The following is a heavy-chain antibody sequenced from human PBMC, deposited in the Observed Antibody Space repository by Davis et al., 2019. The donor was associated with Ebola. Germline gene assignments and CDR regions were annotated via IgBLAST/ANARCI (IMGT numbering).Heavy chain of an antibody. CDR3: ARLRSYYDFWSGYLKGYFDY. Sequence: MPSETLSLTCTVSGGSISSSSYYWGWIRQPPGKGLEWIGYIYYSGSTNYNPSLNSRVTISVDTSKNQFSLKLSSVTAADTAVYYCARLRSYYDFWSGYLKGYFDYWGQGTLVTVSS. CDR2: IYYSGST. D-gene: IGHD3-3*01. J-gene: IGHJ4*02. CDR1: GGSISSSSYY. V-gene: IGHV4-61*05.